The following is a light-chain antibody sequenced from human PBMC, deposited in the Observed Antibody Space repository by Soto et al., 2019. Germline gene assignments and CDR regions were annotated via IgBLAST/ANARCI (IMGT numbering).Light chain of an antibody. CDR2: TAS. CDR1: QDIDKW. J-gene: IGKJ4*01. Sequence: DIQMTQSPSSVSASVGDRVTITCRASQDIDKWLGWYQQKPGLAPNLVIYTASRLHGGGPSRFSGSGSGTDFTLTISSLQPEAVATYYCQQGKSFPLTFGGGTKVEIK. V-gene: IGKV1-12*01. CDR3: QQGKSFPLT.